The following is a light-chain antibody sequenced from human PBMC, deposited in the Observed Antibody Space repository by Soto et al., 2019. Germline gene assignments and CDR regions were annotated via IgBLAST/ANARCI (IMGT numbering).Light chain of an antibody. CDR2: EVS. CDR3: NSYTTNTTWV. CDR1: SSDVGGYNY. Sequence: QSALTQPASVSGYPGQSITISCTGTSSDVGGYNYVSWYQQNPGKAPKLMIYEVSHRPSGVSDRFSGSKSGNTASLTISGLQAEDEADYYCNSYTTNTTWVFGGGTQLTVL. J-gene: IGLJ3*02. V-gene: IGLV2-14*01.